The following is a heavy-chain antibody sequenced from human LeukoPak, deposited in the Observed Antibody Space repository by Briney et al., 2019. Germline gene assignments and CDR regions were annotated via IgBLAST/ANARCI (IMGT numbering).Heavy chain of an antibody. CDR3: ASGYYDSSGYYFVW. CDR1: GYTFTSYY. Sequence: VASVKVSCKASGYTFTSYYLYWVRQAPGQGLEWMGIINPSGGSTNYAQKFQGRVTMTRDTSISTAYMELSRLRSDDTAVYYCASGYYDSSGYYFVWWGQGTLVTVSS. D-gene: IGHD3-22*01. V-gene: IGHV1-46*01. CDR2: INPSGGST. J-gene: IGHJ4*02.